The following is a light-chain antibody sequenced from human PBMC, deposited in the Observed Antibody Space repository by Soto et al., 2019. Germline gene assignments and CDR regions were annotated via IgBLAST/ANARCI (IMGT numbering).Light chain of an antibody. CDR2: EGI. CDR3: SSYTSSSLYV. Sequence: QSALTQPASVSGSPGQSITISCTGTSSTVGGFNVVSWYQQHPGKAPKVIIYEGIKRPSGVSNRFSGSNSGSTASLTISGLQAEDEADYYCSSYTSSSLYVFGTGNKVTVL. J-gene: IGLJ1*01. V-gene: IGLV2-14*02. CDR1: SSTVGGFNV.